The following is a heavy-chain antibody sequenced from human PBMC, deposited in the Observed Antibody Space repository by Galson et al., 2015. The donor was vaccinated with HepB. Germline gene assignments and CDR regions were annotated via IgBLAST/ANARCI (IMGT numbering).Heavy chain of an antibody. D-gene: IGHD2-21*02. Sequence: SLRLSCATFGFTFSRYAMSWVRQAPGKGLEWVSGMSGTGGTTFYSDSVKGRFTISRDNSKNTLYLQMNSLRVEDTAVYYCARVAVVVTPIPYYFDFWGQGTQVTVSS. J-gene: IGHJ4*02. CDR3: ARVAVVVTPIPYYFDF. CDR1: GFTFSRYA. CDR2: MSGTGGTT. V-gene: IGHV3-23*01.